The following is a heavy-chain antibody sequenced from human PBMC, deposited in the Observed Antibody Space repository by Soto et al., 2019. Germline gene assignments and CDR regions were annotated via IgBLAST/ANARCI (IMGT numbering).Heavy chain of an antibody. J-gene: IGHJ6*02. CDR1: GFTVSSNY. CDR2: IYSGGST. Sequence: GGSLRLSCAASGFTVSSNYMSWVRQAPGKGLEWVSVIYSGGSTHYADSVKGRFTISRDNSRNTLYLQMNSLRAEDTAVYYCARELDDFWSGYYRGNYYYYGMDVWGQGTTVTVSS. CDR3: ARELDDFWSGYYRGNYYYYGMDV. D-gene: IGHD3-3*01. V-gene: IGHV3-53*01.